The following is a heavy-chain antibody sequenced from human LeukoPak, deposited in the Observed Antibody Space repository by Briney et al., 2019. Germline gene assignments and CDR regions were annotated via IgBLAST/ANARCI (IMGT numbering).Heavy chain of an antibody. CDR2: ISGSGGST. J-gene: IGHJ4*02. V-gene: IGHV3-23*01. CDR1: GFTFSSYA. Sequence: PGGSLRLSCAASGFTFSSYAMSWVGQAPGKGLEWVSGISGSGGSTYYADSVKGRFTISRDDSKNTLYLQMNSLRGEDTAVYYCAKAVSGSYSFDYWGQGTLVTVSS. D-gene: IGHD1-26*01. CDR3: AKAVSGSYSFDY.